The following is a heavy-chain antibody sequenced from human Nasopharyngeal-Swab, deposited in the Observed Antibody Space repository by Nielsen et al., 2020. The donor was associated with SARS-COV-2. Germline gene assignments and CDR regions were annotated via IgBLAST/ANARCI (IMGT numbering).Heavy chain of an antibody. J-gene: IGHJ6*03. V-gene: IGHV1-46*01. CDR2: INPSGGST. D-gene: IGHD3-9*01. CDR1: GYTFTSYY. CDR3: ARDPTLTYYDILTGYRTPDYYMDV. Sequence: ASVKVPCKASGYTFTSYYMHWVRQAPGQGLEWMGIINPSGGSTSYAQKFQGRVTMTRDTSTSTVYMELSSLRSEDTAVYYCARDPTLTYYDILTGYRTPDYYMDVWGKGTTVTVSS.